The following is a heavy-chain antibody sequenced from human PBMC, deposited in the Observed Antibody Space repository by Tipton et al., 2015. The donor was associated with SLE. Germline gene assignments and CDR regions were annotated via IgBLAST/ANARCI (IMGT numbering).Heavy chain of an antibody. CDR2: INHSGST. CDR3: ASGGALQPPAEDY. Sequence: TLSLTCAVYGGSFSGYYWSWIRQPPGKGLEWIGEINHSGSTNYNPSLKSRVTISVDTSKNQFSLKLSSVTAADTAVYYCASGGALQPPAEDYWGQGTLVTVSS. J-gene: IGHJ4*02. V-gene: IGHV4-34*01. D-gene: IGHD1-14*01. CDR1: GGSFSGYY.